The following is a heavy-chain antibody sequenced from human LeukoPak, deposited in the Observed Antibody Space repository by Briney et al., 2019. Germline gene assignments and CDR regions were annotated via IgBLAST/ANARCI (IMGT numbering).Heavy chain of an antibody. CDR1: GGSISSSGYY. CDR3: ARSPGVVEYFQH. V-gene: IGHV4-39*01. Sequence: ESSETLSLTCTVSGGSISSSGYYWGWIRQPPGKGLEWIGSIYSSGNTYYNPSLKSRVTISVDTSKNQFSLKLSSVTAADTAVYYCARSPGVVEYFQHWGQGTLVTVSS. D-gene: IGHD2-21*01. J-gene: IGHJ1*01. CDR2: IYSSGNT.